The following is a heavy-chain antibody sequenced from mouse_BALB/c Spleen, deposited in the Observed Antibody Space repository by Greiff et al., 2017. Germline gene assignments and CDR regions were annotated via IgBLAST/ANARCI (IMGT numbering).Heavy chain of an antibody. CDR1: GYSITSDYA. J-gene: IGHJ3*01. Sequence: EVQLQQSGPGLVKPSQSLSLTCTVTGYSITSDYAWNWIRQFPGNKLEWMGYISYSGSTSYNPSLKSRISITRDTSKNQFFLQLNSVTTEDTATYYCASPWFAYWGQGTLVTVS. CDR3: ASPWFAY. CDR2: ISYSGST. V-gene: IGHV3-2*02.